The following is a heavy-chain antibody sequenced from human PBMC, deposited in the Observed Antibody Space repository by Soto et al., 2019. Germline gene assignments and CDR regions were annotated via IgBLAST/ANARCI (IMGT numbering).Heavy chain of an antibody. CDR2: IVVGSGNT. V-gene: IGHV1-58*01. CDR3: AASPLWFGESENDY. CDR1: GYTFTSSA. D-gene: IGHD3-10*01. J-gene: IGHJ4*02. Sequence: ASVKVSCKASGYTFTSSAVQWVRQARGQRLEWIGWIVVGSGNTNYAQKFQERVTITRDMSTSTAYMELSSLRSEDTAVYYCAASPLWFGESENDYWGQGTLVTVSS.